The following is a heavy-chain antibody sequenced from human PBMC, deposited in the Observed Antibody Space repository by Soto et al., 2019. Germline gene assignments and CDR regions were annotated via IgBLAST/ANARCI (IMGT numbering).Heavy chain of an antibody. V-gene: IGHV4-59*08. CDR2: IYYSGST. J-gene: IGHJ6*03. CDR1: GGSISSYY. Sequence: QVQLQESGPGLVKPSETLSLTCTVSGGSISSYYWSWIRQPPGKGLEWIGYIYYSGSTNYNPSLKSRVTISVDTSKNHFSLKLSSVTAADTAVYYCARLGSGYDQPFYYYYYMDVWGKGTTVTVSS. D-gene: IGHD5-12*01. CDR3: ARLGSGYDQPFYYYYYMDV.